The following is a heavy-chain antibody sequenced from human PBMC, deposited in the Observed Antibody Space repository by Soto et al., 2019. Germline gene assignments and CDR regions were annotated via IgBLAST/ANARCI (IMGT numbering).Heavy chain of an antibody. CDR2: ISGSGGST. CDR1: GFTFSSYA. D-gene: IGHD5-18*01. J-gene: IGHJ4*02. V-gene: IGHV3-23*01. Sequence: EVQLLESGGGLVQPGGSLRLSCAASGFTFSSYAMSWVRQAPGKGLEWVAAISGSGGSTYYADSVKGRFTISRDNSKNTLYLQMNSLRAEDTAIDYCAKEDKGIQRWLGYWGQGTLVTVSS. CDR3: AKEDKGIQRWLGY.